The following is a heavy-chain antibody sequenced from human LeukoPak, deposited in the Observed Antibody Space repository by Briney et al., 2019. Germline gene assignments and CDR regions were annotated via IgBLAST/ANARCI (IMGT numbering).Heavy chain of an antibody. CDR2: IYYSGST. D-gene: IGHD2/OR15-2a*01. Sequence: SETLSLTCTASGGSISSYYWSWIRQPPGKGLEWIGYIYYSGSTNYNPSLKSRVTISVDTSKNQFSLKLSSVTAADTAVYYCARVDEYNYYYMDVWSKGTTVTVSS. V-gene: IGHV4-59*01. J-gene: IGHJ6*03. CDR1: GGSISSYY. CDR3: ARVDEYNYYYMDV.